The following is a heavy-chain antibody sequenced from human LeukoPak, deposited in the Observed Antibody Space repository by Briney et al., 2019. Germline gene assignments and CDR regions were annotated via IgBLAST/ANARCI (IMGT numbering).Heavy chain of an antibody. CDR1: GFTFSSYE. D-gene: IGHD6-13*01. CDR3: AREEKEAAAGAGDAFDI. CDR2: ISSSGSTI. V-gene: IGHV3-48*03. J-gene: IGHJ3*02. Sequence: GGSLRLSCAASGFTFSSYEMNWVRQAPGKGLEWASYISSSGSTIYYADSVKGRFTISRDNAKNSLYLQMNSLRAEDTAVYYCAREEKEAAAGAGDAFDIWGQGTMVTVSS.